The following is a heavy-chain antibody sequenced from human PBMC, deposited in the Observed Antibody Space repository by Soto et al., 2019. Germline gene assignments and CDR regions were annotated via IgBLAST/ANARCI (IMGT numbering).Heavy chain of an antibody. V-gene: IGHV3-15*06. CDR3: TTDSYITIVIVRFDY. Sequence: GGSLRLSCAASGFTFNKSLTTWVRQAPGKGLEWVSSISASSGTIYYADFAAPVKGRFAISRDDSKNMVYLQMNSLKTEDTAVYYCTTDSYITIVIVRFDYWGHGTLVTVSS. D-gene: IGHD3-22*01. CDR2: ISASSGTI. J-gene: IGHJ4*01. CDR1: GFTFNKSL.